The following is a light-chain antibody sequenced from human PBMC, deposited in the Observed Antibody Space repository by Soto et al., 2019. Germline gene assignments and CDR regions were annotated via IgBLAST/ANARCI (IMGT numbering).Light chain of an antibody. CDR3: QQYNDKWT. V-gene: IGKV1-5*03. CDR2: KAS. CDR1: QSISSW. Sequence: DIQMTQSPSTLSASVGDRVTITCRASQSISSWLAWYQQKPGKAPNLLIYKASSLQSGVPSRFSGSGSETEFTLTISSLQPDDCGTYYCQQYNDKWTFGQGTKVEIK. J-gene: IGKJ1*01.